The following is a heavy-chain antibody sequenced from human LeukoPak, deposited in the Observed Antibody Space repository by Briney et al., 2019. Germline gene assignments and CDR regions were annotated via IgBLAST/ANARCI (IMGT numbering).Heavy chain of an antibody. CDR1: GFSFSSYG. J-gene: IGHJ4*02. CDR2: ISYDGSNK. CDR3: AKDLGDSSGYYLFDY. V-gene: IGHV3-30*18. D-gene: IGHD3-22*01. Sequence: PGGSLRLSCAASGFSFSSYGMHWVRQAPGKGLEWVAVISYDGSNKYYADSVKGRFTISRDNSKNGLYLQMNSLRAEDTAVYYCAKDLGDSSGYYLFDYWGQGTLVTVSS.